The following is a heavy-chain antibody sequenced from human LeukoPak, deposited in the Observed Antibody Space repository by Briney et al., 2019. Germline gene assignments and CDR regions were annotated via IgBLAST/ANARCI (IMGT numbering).Heavy chain of an antibody. CDR1: GGSFTFTSHA. D-gene: IGHD3-22*01. CDR2: IIPIYGSP. CDR3: AGFFYDNSHDAFDL. V-gene: IGHV1-69*13. Sequence: SVKVSCKASGGSFTFTSHAITWVRQAPGQGLEWMAGIIPIYGSPSYAQRFQGRVTITSDDSARTVYMKLSSLRSEDTSVYYCAGFFYDNSHDAFDLWGQGTMVTVSS. J-gene: IGHJ3*01.